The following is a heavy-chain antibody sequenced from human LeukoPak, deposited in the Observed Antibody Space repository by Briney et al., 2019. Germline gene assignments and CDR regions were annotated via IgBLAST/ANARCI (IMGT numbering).Heavy chain of an antibody. D-gene: IGHD6-13*01. J-gene: IGHJ6*03. V-gene: IGHV3-30*02. CDR1: GFTFSSYG. CDR2: IRYDGSNK. Sequence: GGSLRLSCAASGFTFSSYGMHWVRQAPGKGLEWVAFIRYDGSNKYYADSVKGRFTISRDNSKNTLYLQMNSLRAKDTDVYYCAKDKEQQLVYYYMDVWGKGTTVTVSS. CDR3: AKDKEQQLVYYYMDV.